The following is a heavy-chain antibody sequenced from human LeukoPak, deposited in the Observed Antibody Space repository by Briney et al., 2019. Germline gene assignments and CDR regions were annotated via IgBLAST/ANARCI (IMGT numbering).Heavy chain of an antibody. J-gene: IGHJ4*02. CDR1: GFTFSNYV. Sequence: GGSLRLSCAASGFTFSNYVMSWVRQAPGKGLECVSAIIYDGAYTNYADSVKGRFTISRDNSKNTLYLKVNSLRAEDTAVYYCGKGLNRDYSGVGDSWGQGTLVTVSS. V-gene: IGHV3-23*01. D-gene: IGHD5-12*01. CDR3: GKGLNRDYSGVGDS. CDR2: IIYDGAYT.